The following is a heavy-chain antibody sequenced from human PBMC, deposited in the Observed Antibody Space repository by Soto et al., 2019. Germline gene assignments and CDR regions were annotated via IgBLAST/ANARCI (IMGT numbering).Heavy chain of an antibody. CDR3: VRDFKGSTITTIGLHG. J-gene: IGHJ6*04. Sequence: QVQLQESGPGLVKPSPTLSLTCTVSCGSISSGGYYWSWIRQHPGKGLEWIGYMYYSGSNYYNPFLESRVSITVGTSKKHISLTLSYATAAGTAVYYCVRDFKGSTITTIGLHGWGKGSTVTGSS. CDR1: CGSISSGGYY. V-gene: IGHV4-31*03. D-gene: IGHD2-15*01. CDR2: MYYSGSN.